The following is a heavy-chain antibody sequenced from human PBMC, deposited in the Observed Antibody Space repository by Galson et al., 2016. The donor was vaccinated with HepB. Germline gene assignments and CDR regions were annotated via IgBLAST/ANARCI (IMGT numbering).Heavy chain of an antibody. CDR1: GYTFTSYG. CDR2: ISAYNGNT. CDR3: ARARVGDYDTFDL. Sequence: SVKVSCKASGYTFTSYGVSWVRQAPGQGLEWVGWISAYNGNTHYAQKLQGRVSMTTDTSTSTAYMELTSLRSDDTAVYYCARARVGDYDTFDLWGQGTMVTVSS. J-gene: IGHJ3*01. V-gene: IGHV1-18*01. D-gene: IGHD4-17*01.